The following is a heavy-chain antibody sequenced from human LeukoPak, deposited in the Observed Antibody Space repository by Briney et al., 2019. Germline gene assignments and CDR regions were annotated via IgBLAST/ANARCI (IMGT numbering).Heavy chain of an antibody. CDR3: ARTYYYDSSEEDRPPHAFDI. J-gene: IGHJ3*02. V-gene: IGHV3-66*01. CDR1: GFTVSSNY. Sequence: GGSLRLSCAASGFTVSSNYMSWVRQAPGKGLEWVSVIYSGGSTYYADSVKGRFTISRDNSKNTLYLQMNSLRAEDTAVYYCARTYYYDSSEEDRPPHAFDIWGQGTMVTVSS. CDR2: IYSGGST. D-gene: IGHD3-22*01.